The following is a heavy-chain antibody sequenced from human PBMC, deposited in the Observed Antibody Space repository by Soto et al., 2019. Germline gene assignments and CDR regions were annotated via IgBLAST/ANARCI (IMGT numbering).Heavy chain of an antibody. V-gene: IGHV4-31*03. D-gene: IGHD2-2*01. CDR3: AKLSCTSSTCYFPGWFDP. CDR1: GDSISGGASF. CDR2: VYYSGSS. J-gene: IGHJ5*02. Sequence: LSLTCTVSGDSISGGASFWSWIRQPPGKGLEWVANVYYSGSSYYNPSLKSRLTISVDTTKNQFSLQLKSMTAADTAVYYCAKLSCTSSTCYFPGWFDPWGQGTLVTVSS.